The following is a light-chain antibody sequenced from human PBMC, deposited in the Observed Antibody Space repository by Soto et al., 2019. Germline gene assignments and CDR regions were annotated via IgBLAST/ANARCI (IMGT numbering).Light chain of an antibody. CDR2: EAL. J-gene: IGKJ4*02. Sequence: ETVLTQSPATLSLSPGERATLSCSASRSISTYLAWYQQKPGQAPRLLIYEALNRATGIPARFSGSGSGTDFTLTISSLEPEDCAVYYCQQRNNWPLTFGGGTKVEIK. CDR3: QQRNNWPLT. V-gene: IGKV3-11*01. CDR1: RSISTY.